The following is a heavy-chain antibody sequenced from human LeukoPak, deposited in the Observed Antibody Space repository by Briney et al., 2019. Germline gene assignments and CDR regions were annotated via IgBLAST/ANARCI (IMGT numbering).Heavy chain of an antibody. CDR3: ASSSLGELSGPVYHYVTDV. J-gene: IGHJ6*02. Sequence: NRGESLKISCQASGYSFTTYWIGWLRQMPGKGLELMGIIYPSGYSDRIYSPSFEGQVTISADKSTSTAYLQWSSLKASDTAMYYCASSSLGELSGPVYHYVTDVWGQGTTVTVSS. D-gene: IGHD3-16*02. CDR1: GYSFTTYW. V-gene: IGHV5-51*01. CDR2: IYPSGYSDR.